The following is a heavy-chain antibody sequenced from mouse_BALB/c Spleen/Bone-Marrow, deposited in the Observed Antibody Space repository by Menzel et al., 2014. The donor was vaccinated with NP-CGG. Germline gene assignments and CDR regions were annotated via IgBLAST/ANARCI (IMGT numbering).Heavy chain of an antibody. V-gene: IGHV1S81*02. D-gene: IGHD2-4*01. J-gene: IGHJ2*01. CDR1: GYTFTSYY. CDR2: INPSNGGT. Sequence: QVQLQQSGAELVKPGASVKLSCKASGYTFTSYYMYWVKQRPGQGLEWIGGINPSNGGTNFNEKFKSKATLTVDKSSSTAYMQLSSLTSGDSAVYYCTREAYYDYDYFDYWGQGTTLTVSS. CDR3: TREAYYDYDYFDY.